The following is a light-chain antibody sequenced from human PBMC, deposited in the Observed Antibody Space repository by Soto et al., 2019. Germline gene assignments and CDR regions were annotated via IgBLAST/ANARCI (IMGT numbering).Light chain of an antibody. CDR2: WAS. Sequence: DIVMTQSPDSLAVSLGERATINCKSSQSVLYSSNNKNYLAWYQQKPGQPPKLLIYWASTRESGVPDRFSGSGSGTDFTLTISSLQAEDVAVYYCQQYYSTRPVTFGQGTKVDIK. CDR1: QSVLYSSNNKNY. CDR3: QQYYSTRPVT. J-gene: IGKJ1*01. V-gene: IGKV4-1*01.